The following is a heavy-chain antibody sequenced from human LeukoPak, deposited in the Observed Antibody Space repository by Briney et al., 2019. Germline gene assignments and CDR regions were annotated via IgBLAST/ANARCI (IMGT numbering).Heavy chain of an antibody. CDR3: AKVIRPIALATWDS. Sequence: GGSLRLSCAASGFTSSSYAMSWVRQAPGKGLEWVSAISGSGGSTYYADSVKGRFTISRDNSKNTLYLQMNSLRAEGTAIYYCAKVIRPIALATWDSWGQGTLVTVSS. V-gene: IGHV3-23*01. D-gene: IGHD6-19*01. J-gene: IGHJ4*02. CDR2: ISGSGGST. CDR1: GFTSSSYA.